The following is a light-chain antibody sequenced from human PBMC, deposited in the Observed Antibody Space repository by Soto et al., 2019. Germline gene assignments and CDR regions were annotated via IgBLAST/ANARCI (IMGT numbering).Light chain of an antibody. Sequence: EIVLTQSPSTLSLSPGERATLSCRASQSVSSSLDWYQQKPGQAPRLLIYDASNLDTGIPARFSGSGSGTDFTLTISSLEPEDFAVYYCQQRSTWPITFGQGTRLEIK. V-gene: IGKV3-11*01. J-gene: IGKJ5*01. CDR3: QQRSTWPIT. CDR2: DAS. CDR1: QSVSSS.